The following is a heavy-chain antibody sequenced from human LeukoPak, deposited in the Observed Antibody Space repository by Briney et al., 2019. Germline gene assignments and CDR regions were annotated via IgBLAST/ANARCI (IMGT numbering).Heavy chain of an antibody. V-gene: IGHV3-23*01. CDR1: GFTFSSYA. CDR3: AKDALRGYSYGSLDY. Sequence: PGGSLRLSCAASGFTFSSYAMSWVRQAPGKGLGWVSAISGSGGSTYYADSVKGRFTISRDNSKNTLYLQMNSLRAEDTAVYYCAKDALRGYSYGSLDYWGQGTLVTVSS. CDR2: ISGSGGST. J-gene: IGHJ4*02. D-gene: IGHD5-18*01.